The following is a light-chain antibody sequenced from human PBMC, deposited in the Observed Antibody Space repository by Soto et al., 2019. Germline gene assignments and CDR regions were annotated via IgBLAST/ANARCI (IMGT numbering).Light chain of an antibody. J-gene: IGLJ2*01. V-gene: IGLV2-11*01. Sequence: QSALTQPRSVSGSPGQSVTISCTGTSSDVGGYNFVSWYQQHPGKAPKLMIYDVGQRPSGVPDRFSGSKSGNTASLTISGLQAEDEADYYCCSYAGAYVVFGGGTKLTVL. CDR2: DVG. CDR3: CSYAGAYVV. CDR1: SSDVGGYNF.